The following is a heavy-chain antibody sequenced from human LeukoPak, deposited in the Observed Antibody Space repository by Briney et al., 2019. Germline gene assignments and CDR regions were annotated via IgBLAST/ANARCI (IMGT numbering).Heavy chain of an antibody. CDR3: ARWRHYGSLFDY. Sequence: ASVKVSCKASGYTFTSYDINWVRQATGQGLKWMGWMNPNSGNTGYAQKFQGRVTMTRNTSIGTAYMELSSLRSEDTAVYYCARWRHYGSLFDYWGQGTLVTVSS. V-gene: IGHV1-8*01. J-gene: IGHJ4*02. CDR1: GYTFTSYD. CDR2: MNPNSGNT. D-gene: IGHD3-10*01.